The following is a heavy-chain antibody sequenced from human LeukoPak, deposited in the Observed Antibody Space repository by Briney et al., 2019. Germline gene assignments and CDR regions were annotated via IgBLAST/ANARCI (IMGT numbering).Heavy chain of an antibody. V-gene: IGHV1-2*02. Sequence: GASVKVSCKASGYTFTGYYMHWVRQAPGQGLEWMGWINPYSGVTNSAQKFQGRVTMTTDTSIRTVYMEVSRTRSDDTAVYYCARGMAVGGTKIGFDYWGQGTVVTVSS. CDR2: INPYSGVT. D-gene: IGHD6-19*01. CDR1: GYTFTGYY. CDR3: ARGMAVGGTKIGFDY. J-gene: IGHJ4*02.